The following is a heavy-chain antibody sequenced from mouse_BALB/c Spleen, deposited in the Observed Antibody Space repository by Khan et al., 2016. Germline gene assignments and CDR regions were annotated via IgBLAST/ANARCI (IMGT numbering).Heavy chain of an antibody. D-gene: IGHD1-1*01. CDR1: GFDLSRYW. CDR2: INPDSSTI. CDR3: ARAGYYGYLAY. V-gene: IGHV4-1*02. J-gene: IGHJ3*01. Sequence: EVKLLESGGGLVQPGGSLKLSCAASGFDLSRYWMSWVRQAPGKGLEWIGEINPDSSTINYTPSLKDRFIISRDNAKNTLYLQVSKVRSEDTALSYCARAGYYGYLAYWGQGTLVSVSA.